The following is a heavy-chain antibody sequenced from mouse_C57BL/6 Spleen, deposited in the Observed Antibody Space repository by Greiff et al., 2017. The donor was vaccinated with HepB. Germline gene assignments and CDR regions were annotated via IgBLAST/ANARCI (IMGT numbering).Heavy chain of an antibody. D-gene: IGHD1-1*01. CDR3: ARENYGSSRYYAMDY. V-gene: IGHV1-64*01. Sequence: VQLQQPGAELVKPGASVKLSCKASGYTFTSYWMHWVKQRPGQGLEWIGMIHPNSGSTNYNEKFKSKATLTVDKSSSTAYMQLSSLTSEDSAVYYCARENYGSSRYYAMDYWGQGTSVTVSS. CDR2: IHPNSGST. CDR1: GYTFTSYW. J-gene: IGHJ4*01.